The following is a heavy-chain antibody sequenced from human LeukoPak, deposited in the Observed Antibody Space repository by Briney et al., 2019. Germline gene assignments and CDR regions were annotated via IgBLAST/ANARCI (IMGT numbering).Heavy chain of an antibody. CDR2: IYTSGST. D-gene: IGHD4-17*01. Sequence: SETLSLTCTVSGGSISSYYWSWIRQPAGKGLEWIGRIYTSGSTNYNPSLKSRVTMSVDTSKNQFSLKLSSVTAADTAVYYCARDTARPRYGDYGIFDYWGQGTLVTVSS. J-gene: IGHJ4*02. CDR1: GGSISSYY. V-gene: IGHV4-4*07. CDR3: ARDTARPRYGDYGIFDY.